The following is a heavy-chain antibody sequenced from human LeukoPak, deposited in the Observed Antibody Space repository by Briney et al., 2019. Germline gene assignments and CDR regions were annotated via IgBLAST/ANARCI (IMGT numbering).Heavy chain of an antibody. CDR3: ARGRTCK. J-gene: IGHJ4*02. Sequence: PGGSLRLSCAASGFTFSSYEMNWVRQAPGKGLEWVANIKQDGSEKYYVDSVKGRFTISRDNAKNSLYLQMNSLRAEDTAVYYCARGRTCKWGQGTLVTVSS. CDR1: GFTFSSYE. CDR2: IKQDGSEK. D-gene: IGHD2/OR15-2a*01. V-gene: IGHV3-7*01.